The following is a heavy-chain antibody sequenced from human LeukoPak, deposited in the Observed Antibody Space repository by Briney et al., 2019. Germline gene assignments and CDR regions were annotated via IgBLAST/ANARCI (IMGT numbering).Heavy chain of an antibody. CDR1: GGSISSGSYY. Sequence: SQTLSLTCTVSGGSISSGSYYWRWIRQPAGKGLEWIGRIYTSGSTNYNPSLKSRVTTSVDTSKNQFSLKLSSVTAADTAVYYCARRYSGSLSLFDYWGQGTLVTVSS. D-gene: IGHD1-26*01. J-gene: IGHJ4*02. V-gene: IGHV4-61*02. CDR2: IYTSGST. CDR3: ARRYSGSLSLFDY.